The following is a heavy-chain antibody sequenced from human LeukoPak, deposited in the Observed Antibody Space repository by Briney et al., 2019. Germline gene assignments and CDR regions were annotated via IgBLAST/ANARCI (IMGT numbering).Heavy chain of an antibody. D-gene: IGHD5-18*01. Sequence: GGSLRLSCAASGFTFSGSAMHWVRQASGKGLEWVSAISGSGGSTYYADSVKGRFTISRDNSKNTLYLQMNSLRAEDTAVYYCTKGTIWLPFDYWGQGTLVTVSS. V-gene: IGHV3-23*01. CDR1: GFTFSGSA. CDR3: TKGTIWLPFDY. CDR2: ISGSGGST. J-gene: IGHJ4*02.